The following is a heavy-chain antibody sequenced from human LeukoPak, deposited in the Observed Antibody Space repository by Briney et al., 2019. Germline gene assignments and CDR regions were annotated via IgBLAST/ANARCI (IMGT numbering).Heavy chain of an antibody. D-gene: IGHD1-26*01. V-gene: IGHV3-23*01. J-gene: IGHJ4*02. CDR1: GFTFSSYA. Sequence: GGSLRLSCAASGFTFSSYAMSWVSQAPGKGLEWVSTISGSGGSTYYADSVRGRFTISRDNSKNTLYLQMNSLRAEDTAVFYCASDVSGVGFFDYWGQGTLVTVSS. CDR2: ISGSGGST. CDR3: ASDVSGVGFFDY.